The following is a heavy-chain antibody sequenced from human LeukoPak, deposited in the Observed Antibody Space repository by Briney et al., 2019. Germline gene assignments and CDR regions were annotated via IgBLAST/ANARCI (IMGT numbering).Heavy chain of an antibody. Sequence: PSETLSLTCSVSSGSITSYYWSWLRQLPGKGLEWIGYIYYSGSTNYNPSVKSRVTMSVDTSKNQFSLKLNSVTAADTAVYYCATLWRLGASTGEAFDIWGQGTMVTVSS. CDR2: IYYSGST. V-gene: IGHV4-59*01. J-gene: IGHJ3*02. D-gene: IGHD1-26*01. CDR3: ATLWRLGASTGEAFDI. CDR1: SGSITSYY.